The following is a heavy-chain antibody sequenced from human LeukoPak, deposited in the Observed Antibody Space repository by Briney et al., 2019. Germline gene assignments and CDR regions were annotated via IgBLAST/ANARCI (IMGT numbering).Heavy chain of an antibody. V-gene: IGHV3-23*01. D-gene: IGHD3-22*01. J-gene: IGHJ4*02. Sequence: GGSLRLSCAASGFTFSSYAMSWVRQAPGKGLEWVSAISGSGGSTYYADSVKGRFTISRDNSKNTLYLQMNSLRAEDTAVYYCAKEAYYYDSSSYYPPVDWGQGTLVTVSS. CDR1: GFTFSSYA. CDR2: ISGSGGST. CDR3: AKEAYYYDSSSYYPPVD.